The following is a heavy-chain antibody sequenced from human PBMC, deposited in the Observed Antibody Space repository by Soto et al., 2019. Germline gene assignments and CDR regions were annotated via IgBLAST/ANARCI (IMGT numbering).Heavy chain of an antibody. CDR2: IIPIFGTA. J-gene: IGHJ6*02. V-gene: IGHV1-69*06. D-gene: IGHD3-3*01. CDR3: ARDVLGLNYDFWSGYPMDV. Sequence: SRKVSCEASAGTFSSYAISWVRQAPGQGLEWKGGIIPIFGTATYAQKFQGRVTITADKSTSTAYMELSSLRSEDTAVYYCARDVLGLNYDFWSGYPMDVWGQGTTVTGSS. CDR1: AGTFSSYA.